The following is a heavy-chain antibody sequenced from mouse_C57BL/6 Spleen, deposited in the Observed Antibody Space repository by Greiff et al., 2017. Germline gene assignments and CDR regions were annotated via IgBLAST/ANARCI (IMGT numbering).Heavy chain of an antibody. CDR3: ARPTVAAYYAMDY. Sequence: EVHLVESGGGLVKPGGSLKLSCAASGFTFSDYGMHWVRQAPEKGLEWVAYISSGSSTIYYADTVKGRFTISRDNAKNTLFLQMTSLRSEDTAMYYCARPTVAAYYAMDYWGQGTSVTVSS. CDR2: ISSGSSTI. CDR1: GFTFSDYG. J-gene: IGHJ4*01. D-gene: IGHD1-1*01. V-gene: IGHV5-17*01.